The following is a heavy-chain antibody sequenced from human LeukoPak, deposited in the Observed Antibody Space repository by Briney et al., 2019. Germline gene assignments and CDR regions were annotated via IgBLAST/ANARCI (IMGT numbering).Heavy chain of an antibody. Sequence: SETLSLTCTVSGGSINSNDYYWAWIRQPPGKGLEWIGSIYYSTTTFYNPSLKSRVTISADSSKNQFSLNLNSVTAADTAVYYCARRRIVATLDYWGQGTLVTVSS. V-gene: IGHV4-39*01. CDR3: ARRRIVATLDY. J-gene: IGHJ4*02. CDR2: IYYSTTT. D-gene: IGHD5-12*01. CDR1: GGSINSNDYY.